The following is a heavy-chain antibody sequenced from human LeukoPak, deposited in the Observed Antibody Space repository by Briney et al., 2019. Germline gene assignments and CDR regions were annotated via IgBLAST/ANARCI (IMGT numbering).Heavy chain of an antibody. CDR2: ISSSSSSTI. Sequence: GGSLRLSCAASGFTFSSYSMNWVRQAPGKGLEWVSYISSSSSSTIYYADSVKGRFTISRDNAKNALYLQMNSLRDEDTAVYYCARDEDITVIYFDYWGQGTLVTVSS. D-gene: IGHD4-17*01. CDR1: GFTFSSYS. J-gene: IGHJ4*02. CDR3: ARDEDITVIYFDY. V-gene: IGHV3-48*02.